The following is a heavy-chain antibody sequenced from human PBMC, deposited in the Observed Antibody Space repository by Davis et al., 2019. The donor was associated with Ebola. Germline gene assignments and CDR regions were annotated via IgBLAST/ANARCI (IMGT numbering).Heavy chain of an antibody. V-gene: IGHV6-1*01. CDR3: ARDPPYDQGYDY. CDR1: GDSVSSNTAA. Sequence: LRLSCAISGDSVSSNTAAWNWISQSPSRGLEWLGRTYYRSKWFVDDAVSVKSRITINPDTSKNQFSLHLSSVTPEDTAVYYCARDPPYDQGYDYWGQGTQVTVSS. CDR2: TYYRSKWFV. D-gene: IGHD3-22*01. J-gene: IGHJ4*02.